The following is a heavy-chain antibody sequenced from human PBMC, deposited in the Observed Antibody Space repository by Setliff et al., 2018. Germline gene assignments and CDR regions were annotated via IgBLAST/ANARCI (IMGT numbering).Heavy chain of an antibody. CDR1: GASISGSAYY. CDR2: VYSSGSP. J-gene: IGHJ4*02. D-gene: IGHD3-16*02. V-gene: IGHV4-39*01. CDR3: ARQKNYYDYVWGSYRYYPFDY. Sequence: PSETLSLTCNVSGASISGSAYYWGWIRQPPGKGLEWIGSVYSSGSPYYNPSLKSRVTISVDTSKNQFSLKLNSVTAADTAVYYCARQKNYYDYVWGSYRYYPFDYWGQGTLVTVS.